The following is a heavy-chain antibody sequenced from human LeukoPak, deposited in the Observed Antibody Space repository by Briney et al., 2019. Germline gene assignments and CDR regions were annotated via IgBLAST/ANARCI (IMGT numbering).Heavy chain of an antibody. CDR3: AKRASGSGTSLYYFDY. CDR2: ISNSGGST. CDR1: GFTFSSYA. J-gene: IGHJ4*02. V-gene: IGHV3-23*01. D-gene: IGHD3-10*01. Sequence: PGGSLRLSCAASGFTFSSYAMSWVRQAPGKGLEWVSVISNSGGSTFYADSVKGRFTISRDNSKNTLYLQMNSLRAEDTAVYYCAKRASGSGTSLYYFDYWAREPWSPSPQ.